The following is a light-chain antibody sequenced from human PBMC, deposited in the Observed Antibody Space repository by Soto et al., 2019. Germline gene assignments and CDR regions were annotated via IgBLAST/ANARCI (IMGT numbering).Light chain of an antibody. CDR1: QSVSSN. Sequence: EIAMTQSPATLSVSPRERVTISCRASQSVSSNLAWYQQKPGQAPRLLIYGASTRATGIPARFSGSGSGTEFTLTISSLQSEDFVVYYCQQYNNWPRTFGRGTKV. J-gene: IGKJ1*01. V-gene: IGKV3-15*01. CDR3: QQYNNWPRT. CDR2: GAS.